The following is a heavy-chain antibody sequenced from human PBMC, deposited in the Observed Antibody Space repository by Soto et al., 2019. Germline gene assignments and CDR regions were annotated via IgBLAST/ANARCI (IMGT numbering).Heavy chain of an antibody. Sequence: ASVKVSCKASGYTFTTYGISWVRQAPGQGLEWMGWISVYNGNTNYVQKLQGRVTMTTDTSTSTAYMELRSLRPDDTAVYYCAKNYYDSSGYYYVNWVQGTLVTVSS. CDR1: GYTFTTYG. J-gene: IGHJ4*02. CDR3: AKNYYDSSGYYYVN. D-gene: IGHD3-22*01. V-gene: IGHV1-18*04. CDR2: ISVYNGNT.